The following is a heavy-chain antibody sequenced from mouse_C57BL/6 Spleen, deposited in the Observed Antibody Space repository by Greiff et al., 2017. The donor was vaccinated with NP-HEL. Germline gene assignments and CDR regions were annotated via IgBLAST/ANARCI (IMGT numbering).Heavy chain of an antibody. V-gene: IGHV1-76*01. J-gene: IGHJ2*01. Sequence: VQLQQSGAELVRPGASVKLSCKASGYTFTDYYINWVKQRPGQGLEWIARIYPGSGNTYYNEKFKGKATLSAEKSSSTAYMQLSSLTSEDSAVYFCAREITTVVADLDYWGQGTTLTVSS. CDR2: IYPGSGNT. CDR3: AREITTVVADLDY. D-gene: IGHD1-1*01. CDR1: GYTFTDYY.